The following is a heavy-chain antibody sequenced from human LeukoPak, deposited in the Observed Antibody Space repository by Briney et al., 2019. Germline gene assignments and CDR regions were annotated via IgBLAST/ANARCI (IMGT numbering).Heavy chain of an antibody. CDR3: ARDRGNYVIPNWFDP. CDR2: ISSSGSTI. V-gene: IGHV3-48*03. J-gene: IGHJ5*02. CDR1: GFTFSSYE. Sequence: GGSLRLSCAASGFTFSSYEMNRVRQAPGKGLEWVSYISSSGSTIYYADSVKGRFTISRDNAKNSLYLQMNSLRAEDTAVYYCARDRGNYVIPNWFDPWGQGTLVTVSS. D-gene: IGHD4-11*01.